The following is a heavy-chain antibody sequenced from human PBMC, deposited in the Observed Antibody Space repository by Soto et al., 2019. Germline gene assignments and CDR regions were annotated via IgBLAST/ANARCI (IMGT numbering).Heavy chain of an antibody. J-gene: IGHJ4*02. Sequence: SETLSLTCAVYGGSFIGYYWSWIRQPPGKGLEWIGEINHSGSTNYNPSLKSRVTISVDTSKNQFSLKLSSVTAADTAVYYCARGRRATFDYWGQGTLVTVS. CDR3: ARGRRATFDY. V-gene: IGHV4-34*01. CDR2: INHSGST. CDR1: GGSFIGYY.